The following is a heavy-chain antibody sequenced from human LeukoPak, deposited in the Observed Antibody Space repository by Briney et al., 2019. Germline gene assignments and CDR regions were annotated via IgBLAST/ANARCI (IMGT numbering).Heavy chain of an antibody. Sequence: GGSLRLSCAASGFSFSSYGMHWVRQAPGKGLEWVAVIWYDGSNKNYADSVKGRFTISRDNSKNMLYLQMNSLRVEDTAVYYCASHGGLWGQGTLVTVSS. J-gene: IGHJ4*02. D-gene: IGHD5-12*01. V-gene: IGHV3-33*01. CDR2: IWYDGSNK. CDR1: GFSFSSYG. CDR3: ASHGGL.